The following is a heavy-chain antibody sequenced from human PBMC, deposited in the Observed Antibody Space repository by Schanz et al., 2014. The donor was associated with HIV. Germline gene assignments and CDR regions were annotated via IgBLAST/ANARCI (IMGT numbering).Heavy chain of an antibody. Sequence: DVQLVESGGGLVKPGESLRLSCATSGFAFSDYYMSWIRQAPGKGLEWVSSISGGSGSTFYADSVKGRFTISRVNSKNTLYLQMNSLRAEDTAIYYCAKTSITLGMDVWGQGTTVTVSS. D-gene: IGHD1-20*01. J-gene: IGHJ6*02. CDR3: AKTSITLGMDV. V-gene: IGHV3-23*04. CDR2: ISGGSGST. CDR1: GFAFSDYY.